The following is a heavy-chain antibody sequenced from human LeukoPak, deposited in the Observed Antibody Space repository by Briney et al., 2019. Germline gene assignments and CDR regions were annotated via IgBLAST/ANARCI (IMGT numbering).Heavy chain of an antibody. CDR3: ARDVEGSAKHYFDY. D-gene: IGHD2-15*01. CDR1: GFTFSSYA. CDR2: ISVDGRDK. J-gene: IGHJ4*02. V-gene: IGHV3-30*04. Sequence: GGSLRLPCEAAGFTFSSYAMHWVSRAPDKGLEWVAVISVDGRDKHHVDSVKGRFTISRDNSKSTLYLQMNSLRGDDTAVYFSARDVEGSAKHYFDYWGQGTLVTVSS.